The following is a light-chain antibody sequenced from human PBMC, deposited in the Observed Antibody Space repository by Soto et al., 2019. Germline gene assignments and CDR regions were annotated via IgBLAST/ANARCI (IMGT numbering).Light chain of an antibody. CDR1: QSVLYSSNNQNY. CDR3: QQYYSSPLT. Sequence: DFVMTQSPDSLAVSLGERVTISCKSSQSVLYSSNNQNYLAWYQQKAGQPPKLLIYWASSQESGVPDRFSGSGSGTDFTLTISSLQAEDVAVYYCQQYYSSPLTFGGGTKVDIK. CDR2: WAS. V-gene: IGKV4-1*01. J-gene: IGKJ4*01.